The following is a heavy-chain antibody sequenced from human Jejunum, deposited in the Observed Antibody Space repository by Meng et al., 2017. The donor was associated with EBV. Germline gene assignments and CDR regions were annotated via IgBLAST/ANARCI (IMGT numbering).Heavy chain of an antibody. CDR3: TSRVVTTNDY. D-gene: IGHD4-17*01. V-gene: IGHV3-15*01. J-gene: IGHJ4*02. Sequence: EGPVVGSGGGVVKPGGSLSRSYAAGGCNLENTWMNWVRQTPGKVPGWIGRIKRKSDGLTTEYIASVQGRLIISRDDSNNILYLEMNGLKTEDTAVYYCTSRVVTTNDYWGQGTLVTVSS. CDR2: IKRKSDGLTT. CDR1: GCNLENTW.